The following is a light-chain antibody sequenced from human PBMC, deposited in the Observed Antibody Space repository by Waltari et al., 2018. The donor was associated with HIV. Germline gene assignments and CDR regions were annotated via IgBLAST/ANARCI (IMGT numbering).Light chain of an antibody. V-gene: IGLV3-1*01. CDR1: QLGNKY. CDR3: QTWDNNFYV. J-gene: IGLJ1*01. Sequence: SYDLTQPPSVSVSPGQTASITCSGDQLGNKYIWWYQQKSGQSPVLVIYHDSKRPPGFPERFSGSSSGHTATLTISETQTVDEADYYCQTWDNNFYVFGTGTKVTVL. CDR2: HDS.